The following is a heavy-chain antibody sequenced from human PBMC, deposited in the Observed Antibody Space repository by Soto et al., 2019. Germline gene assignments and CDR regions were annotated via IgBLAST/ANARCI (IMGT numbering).Heavy chain of an antibody. CDR2: INHSGST. CDR1: GGSFSGYY. CDR3: ARGRHYGSGSYYNVLLY. D-gene: IGHD3-10*01. J-gene: IGHJ4*02. V-gene: IGHV4-34*01. Sequence: SETLSLTCAVYGGSFSGYYWSWIRQPPGKGLEWIGEINHSGSTNYNPSLKSRVTISVDTSKNQFSLKLSSVTAADTAVYYCARGRHYGSGSYYNVLLYWGQGTLVTVSS.